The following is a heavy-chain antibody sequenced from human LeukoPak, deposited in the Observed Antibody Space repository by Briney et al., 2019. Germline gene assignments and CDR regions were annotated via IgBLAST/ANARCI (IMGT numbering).Heavy chain of an antibody. CDR3: AKGGVLLWFGGNDY. CDR2: ISGSGGST. D-gene: IGHD3-10*01. Sequence: PGGSLRLSCAASGFTFSSYAMSWVRQAPGKGLEWVSAISGSGGSTYYADSVKGRFTISRDNSKNTLYLQRNSLRAEDTAVYYCAKGGVLLWFGGNDYWGREPWSPSPQ. V-gene: IGHV3-23*01. J-gene: IGHJ4*02. CDR1: GFTFSSYA.